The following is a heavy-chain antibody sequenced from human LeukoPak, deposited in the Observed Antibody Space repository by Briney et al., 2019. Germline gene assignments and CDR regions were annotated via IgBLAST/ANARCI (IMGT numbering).Heavy chain of an antibody. Sequence: SETLSLTCTVSGGSISSSSYYWGWIRQPPGKGLEWIGSIYYSGSTYYNPSLKSRVTISVDTSKNQFSLKLSSVTAADTAVYYCARWSNWNPYYFDYWGQGTLVTVSS. CDR2: IYYSGST. CDR1: GGSISSSSYY. D-gene: IGHD1-20*01. CDR3: ARWSNWNPYYFDY. V-gene: IGHV4-39*07. J-gene: IGHJ4*02.